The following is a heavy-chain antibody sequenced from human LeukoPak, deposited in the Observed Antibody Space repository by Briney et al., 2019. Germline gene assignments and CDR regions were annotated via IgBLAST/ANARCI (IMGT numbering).Heavy chain of an antibody. CDR3: ARVAVGRYDFDY. Sequence: GGSLRLSCEDSGFTFSSYWMHWVRQAPGKGLVWVSRINPDGRTITYADSVKGRFTISRDNAKNTLYLQMNSLRVEDTAVYYCARVAVGRYDFDYRGQGTLVTVSS. J-gene: IGHJ4*02. CDR2: INPDGRTI. CDR1: GFTFSSYW. D-gene: IGHD1-26*01. V-gene: IGHV3-74*03.